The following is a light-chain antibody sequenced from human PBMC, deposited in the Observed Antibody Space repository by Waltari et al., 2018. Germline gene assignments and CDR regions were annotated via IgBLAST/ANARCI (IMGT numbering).Light chain of an antibody. CDR2: DAS. V-gene: IGKV1-33*01. Sequence: DIQLTQSPSSLSASVGDRITITCRASQPITNYLNWYQQKAGKAPELLIHDASNLEAGVPSRFSGSQSGTEFTLTINSLQPEDIATYYCQRYDNLPIFAFGPGTKVDIK. J-gene: IGKJ3*01. CDR1: QPITNY. CDR3: QRYDNLPIFA.